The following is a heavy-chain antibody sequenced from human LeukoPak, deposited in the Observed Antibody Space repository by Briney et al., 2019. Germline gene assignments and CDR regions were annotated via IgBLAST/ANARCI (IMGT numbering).Heavy chain of an antibody. V-gene: IGHV3-53*01. CDR3: ARARSPQLLGAFDI. Sequence: GGSLRLSCAASGFTVSSNYMSWVRQAPGKGLEWVSVIYSGGSTYYADSVKGRFTISRDNSKNTLYLQMNSLRAEDTAVYYCARARSPQLLGAFDIWGQGTMVTVSS. CDR2: IYSGGST. D-gene: IGHD2-2*01. J-gene: IGHJ3*02. CDR1: GFTVSSNY.